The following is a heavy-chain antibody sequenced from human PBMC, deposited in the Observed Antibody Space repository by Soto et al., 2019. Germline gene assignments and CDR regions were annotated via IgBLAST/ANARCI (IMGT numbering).Heavy chain of an antibody. J-gene: IGHJ6*02. CDR3: ARAGFWSDYSNYYYGMDV. Sequence: SETLSLTCTVSGGSISSYYWSWIRQPAGKGLEWIGRIYTSGSTNYNPSLKSRVTMSVDTSKNQFSLKLSSVTAADTAVYYCARAGFWSDYSNYYYGMDVWGQGTTVTVS. D-gene: IGHD3-3*01. V-gene: IGHV4-4*07. CDR2: IYTSGST. CDR1: GGSISSYY.